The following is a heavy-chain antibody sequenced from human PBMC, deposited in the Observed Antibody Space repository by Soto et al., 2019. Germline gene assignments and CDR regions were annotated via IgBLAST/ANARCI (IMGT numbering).Heavy chain of an antibody. J-gene: IGHJ3*02. CDR1: GFTFSDYY. V-gene: IGHV3-11*01. CDR3: AREKLDIVVVPAANFDGFDI. D-gene: IGHD2-2*03. CDR2: ISSSGSTI. Sequence: PGGSLRLSCAASGFTFSDYYMSWIRHAQGKGLEWVSYISSSGSTIYYADSVKGRFTISRDNAKDSLYLQMNSLRAEDTAVYYCAREKLDIVVVPAANFDGFDIWGQGTMVTVSS.